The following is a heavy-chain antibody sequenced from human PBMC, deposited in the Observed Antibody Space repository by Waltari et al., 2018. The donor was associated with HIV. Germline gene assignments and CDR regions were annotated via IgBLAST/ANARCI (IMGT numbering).Heavy chain of an antibody. D-gene: IGHD3-9*01. Sequence: QVTLKESGPVLVKPTETLSLTCIVSGFSLSNGRLGVSWIRHTPGKALEWLAHIFSNDEKSYSTSLKSRLTISKDTSKSQVVLTMTNMDPVDTATYFCARLELSYDILTGDYYYYYGMDVWGQGTTVTVSS. J-gene: IGHJ6*02. CDR1: GFSLSNGRLG. V-gene: IGHV2-26*01. CDR2: IFSNDEK. CDR3: ARLELSYDILTGDYYYYYGMDV.